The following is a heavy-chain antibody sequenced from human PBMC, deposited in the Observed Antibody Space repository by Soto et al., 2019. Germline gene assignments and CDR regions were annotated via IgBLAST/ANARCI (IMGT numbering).Heavy chain of an antibody. V-gene: IGHV4-30-2*01. CDR2: IYQSGVT. J-gene: IGHJ5*02. CDR3: AGMPYTSGLRFDP. D-gene: IGHD6-19*01. CDR1: GDSYSTSTYS. Sequence: SETLSLTCNMSGDSYSTSTYSWSWIRQPPGKALQWIGFIYQSGVTSYNPSLASRVSISLDRSNNQCSLKLKSVTAADTAVYFCAGMPYTSGLRFDPWGPGTLVTVSS.